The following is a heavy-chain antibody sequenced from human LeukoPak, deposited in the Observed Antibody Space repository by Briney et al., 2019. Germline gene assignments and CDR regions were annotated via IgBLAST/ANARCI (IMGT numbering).Heavy chain of an antibody. CDR3: ARDLRVDY. CDR1: GFTFTSYS. Sequence: GGSLRLSCAASGFTFTSYSMSWVRQAPGKGLEWVSGTSDRGDYTYYADSVKGRFTISRDNSKNTLYLQMNSLRAEDTAVYYCARDLRVDYWGQGTLVTVSS. CDR2: TSDRGDYT. J-gene: IGHJ4*02. V-gene: IGHV3-23*01. D-gene: IGHD4-17*01.